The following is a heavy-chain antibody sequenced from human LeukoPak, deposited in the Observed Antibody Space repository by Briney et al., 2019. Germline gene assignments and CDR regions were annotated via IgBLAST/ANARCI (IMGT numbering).Heavy chain of an antibody. D-gene: IGHD2-15*01. CDR2: IYTSGST. Sequence: NPSETLSLTCTVSGGSINSYYWSWLRQPAGKGLEWIGHIYTSGSTNYNPSLKSRVTMSVDTSKNQFSLKLSSVTAADTAVYYCARDRSGGSYGVDVWGQGTTVTVSS. CDR3: ARDRSGGSYGVDV. J-gene: IGHJ6*02. V-gene: IGHV4-4*07. CDR1: GGSINSYY.